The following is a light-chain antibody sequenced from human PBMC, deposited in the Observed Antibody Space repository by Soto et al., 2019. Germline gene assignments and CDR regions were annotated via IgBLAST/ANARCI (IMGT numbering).Light chain of an antibody. CDR3: CSYTVSGTYV. CDR2: AVS. Sequence: QSVLTQPASVSGSPGQSITFSCTGTSSDVGGYNYVSWYQQHPGKAPKLMIYAVSNRPSGVSNRFSGSKSGNTATLTISGLQAEDEADYYCCSYTVSGTYVFXTGTKVTVL. J-gene: IGLJ1*01. V-gene: IGLV2-14*01. CDR1: SSDVGGYNY.